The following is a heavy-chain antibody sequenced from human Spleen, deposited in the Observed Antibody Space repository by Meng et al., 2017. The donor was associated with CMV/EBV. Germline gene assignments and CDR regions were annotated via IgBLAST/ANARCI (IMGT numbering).Heavy chain of an antibody. CDR2: IYPGDSGT. CDR3: ARLGERPESWYFDY. J-gene: IGHJ4*02. D-gene: IGHD3-10*01. CDR1: GYSFTNYW. Sequence: GGSLRLSCQGSGYSFTNYWIAWVRQMPGKGLEWMGIIYPGDSGTLYSPSFQGQVTISVDKSLSTAYLQWSSLKASDTAMYYCARLGERPESWYFDYWGQGTLVTVSS. V-gene: IGHV5-51*01.